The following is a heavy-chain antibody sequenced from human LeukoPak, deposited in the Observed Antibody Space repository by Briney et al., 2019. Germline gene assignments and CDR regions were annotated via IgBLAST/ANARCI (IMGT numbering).Heavy chain of an antibody. J-gene: IGHJ4*02. CDR2: IYSGGST. CDR1: GFTVSSNY. D-gene: IGHD1-1*01. V-gene: IGHV3-66*01. CDR3: ASVPVGNY. Sequence: PGGSLRLSCAASGFTVSSNYMSWVRHAPGKGLEWVSVIYSGGSTYYADSVKGRFTISRDSSKNTLYLQMNSLRAEDTAVYYCASVPVGNYWGQGTLVTVSS.